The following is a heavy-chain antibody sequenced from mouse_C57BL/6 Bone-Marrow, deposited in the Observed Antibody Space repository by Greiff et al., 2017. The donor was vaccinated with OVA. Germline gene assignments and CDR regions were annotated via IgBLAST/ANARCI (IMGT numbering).Heavy chain of an antibody. Sequence: EVQGVESGGGLVKPGGSLKLSCAASGFTFSDYGMHWVRQAPEKGLEWVAYISSGSSTIYYADTVKGRFIISRENAKNTLFLQMTSLRSEDTAMYYCSRGGSSPYWYFDVWGTGTTVTVSS. D-gene: IGHD1-1*01. V-gene: IGHV5-17*01. CDR3: SRGGSSPYWYFDV. CDR1: GFTFSDYG. CDR2: ISSGSSTI. J-gene: IGHJ1*03.